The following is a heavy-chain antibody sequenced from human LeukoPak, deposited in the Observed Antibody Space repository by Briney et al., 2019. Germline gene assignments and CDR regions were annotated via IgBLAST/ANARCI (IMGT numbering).Heavy chain of an antibody. J-gene: IGHJ4*02. Sequence: VASVKVSCKASGYIFTSYPIHWVRQAPGQNLEWMGWINTGNGNTNYAQKLQGRVTMTTDTSTSTAYMELRSLRSDDTAVYYCARDQADILTGDRFADQFDYWGQGTLVTVSS. V-gene: IGHV1-3*04. CDR1: GYIFTSYP. CDR2: INTGNGNT. CDR3: ARDQADILTGDRFADQFDY. D-gene: IGHD3-9*01.